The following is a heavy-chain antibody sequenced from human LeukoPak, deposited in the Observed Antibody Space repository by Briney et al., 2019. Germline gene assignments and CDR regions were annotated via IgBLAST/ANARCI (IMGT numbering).Heavy chain of an antibody. Sequence: GESLKISCKGSGYSFTSYWIGWVRQMPGKGLEWMGIIYPGDSDTRYSPSFQGQVTISADKSISTAYLQWSSLKASDTAMYYCARRRQYYDFWSGSAPNYYMDVWGKGTTVTVSS. CDR2: IYPGDSDT. V-gene: IGHV5-51*01. J-gene: IGHJ6*03. CDR1: GYSFTSYW. CDR3: ARRRQYYDFWSGSAPNYYMDV. D-gene: IGHD3-3*01.